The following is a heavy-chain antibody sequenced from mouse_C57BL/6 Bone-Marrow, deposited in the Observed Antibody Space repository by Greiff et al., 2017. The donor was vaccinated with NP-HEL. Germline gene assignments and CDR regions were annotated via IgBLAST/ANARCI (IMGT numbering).Heavy chain of an antibody. CDR3: ARVGVEAPY. D-gene: IGHD1-1*01. V-gene: IGHV1-55*01. J-gene: IGHJ3*01. CDR2: IYPGSGST. Sequence: VQLQQPGAELVKPGASVKLSCKASGYTFTSYWITWVKQRPGQGLEWIGDIYPGSGSTNYTETFKSKATLSVDTSSSTAYMQLSSLTSEDSAMYYCARVGVEAPYWGQGTLVTVSA. CDR1: GYTFTSYW.